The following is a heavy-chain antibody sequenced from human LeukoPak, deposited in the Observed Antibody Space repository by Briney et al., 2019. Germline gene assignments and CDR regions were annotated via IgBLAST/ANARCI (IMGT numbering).Heavy chain of an antibody. V-gene: IGHV1-2*02. Sequence: ASVKVSCKASGYTFTGYYMHWVRQAPGQGLEWMGWINPNSGGTNYAQKFQGRVTMTRETSISTAYMELSRLRSDDTAVYYCARDEEVYSSSWWGSYDYWGQGTLVTVSS. D-gene: IGHD6-13*01. CDR3: ARDEEVYSSSWWGSYDY. J-gene: IGHJ4*02. CDR2: INPNSGGT. CDR1: GYTFTGYY.